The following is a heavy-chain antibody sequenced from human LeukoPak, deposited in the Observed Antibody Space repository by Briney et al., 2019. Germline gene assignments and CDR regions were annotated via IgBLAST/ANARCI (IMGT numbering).Heavy chain of an antibody. V-gene: IGHV3-23*01. J-gene: IGHJ4*02. Sequence: PGGSLRLSCAASGFTFSSYAMSWVRQAPGKGLEWVSAISGSGGSTYYADSVKGRFTISKDNSKNTLYLQMNSLRAEDTAVYYCAKDSGYTSSWYFGDYWGQGTLVTVSS. CDR2: ISGSGGST. D-gene: IGHD6-13*01. CDR1: GFTFSSYA. CDR3: AKDSGYTSSWYFGDY.